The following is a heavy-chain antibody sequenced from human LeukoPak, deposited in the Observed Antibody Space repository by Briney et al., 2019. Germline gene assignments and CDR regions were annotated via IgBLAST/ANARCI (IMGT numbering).Heavy chain of an antibody. CDR3: ASVTGVALDY. D-gene: IGHD2-21*02. Sequence: GAPVKVSCKASGYTFTSYVISWVRRAPGQGLEWMGWISAYNGNTNYAQKLQGRVTMTTDTSTSTAYMELRSLRSDDTAVYYCASVTGVALDYWGQGTLVTVSS. CDR2: ISAYNGNT. CDR1: GYTFTSYV. J-gene: IGHJ4*02. V-gene: IGHV1-18*01.